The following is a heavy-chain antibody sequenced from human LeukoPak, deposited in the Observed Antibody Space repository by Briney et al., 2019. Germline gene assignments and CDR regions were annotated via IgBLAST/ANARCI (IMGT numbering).Heavy chain of an antibody. D-gene: IGHD6-6*01. CDR2: INSDGSST. Sequence: GGSLRLSCAASGFTFSTYSMNWVRQAPGKGLVWVSRINSDGSSTSYADSVKGRFTISRDNAKNTLYLQMNSLRAEDTAVYYCATTSSSPEYFQHWGQGTLVTVSS. CDR1: GFTFSTYS. V-gene: IGHV3-74*01. CDR3: ATTSSSPEYFQH. J-gene: IGHJ1*01.